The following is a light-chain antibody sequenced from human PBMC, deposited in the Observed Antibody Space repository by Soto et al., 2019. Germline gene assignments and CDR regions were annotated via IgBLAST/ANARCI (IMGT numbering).Light chain of an antibody. CDR3: QQYGTSPTWT. V-gene: IGKV3-20*01. J-gene: IGKJ1*01. CDR2: GAS. CDR1: QSVDIN. Sequence: EIVLTQSPATLSVSPGERVTLSCRASQSVDINLAWYQQKPGQAPRLLIYGASSRAAGISDRFSGSGSGTDFTLTISRLEPEDFAVYYCQQYGTSPTWTFGQGTKVDIK.